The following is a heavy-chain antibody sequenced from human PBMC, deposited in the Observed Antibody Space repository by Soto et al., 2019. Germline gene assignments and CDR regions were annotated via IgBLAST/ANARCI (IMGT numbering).Heavy chain of an antibody. CDR3: ARDLLSLSRTGVGCLGY. CDR2: ISSSSSTI. D-gene: IGHD1-1*01. V-gene: IGHV3-48*02. CDR1: GFTFSSYS. Sequence: EVQLVESGGGLVQPGGSLRLSCAASGFTFSSYSMNWVHQAPGKGLEWVSYISSSSSTIYYADSVKGRFTISRDNAKNSLYLQMNSLRDEDTAMYYCARDLLSLSRTGVGCLGYWGQGTLVTVSS. J-gene: IGHJ4*02.